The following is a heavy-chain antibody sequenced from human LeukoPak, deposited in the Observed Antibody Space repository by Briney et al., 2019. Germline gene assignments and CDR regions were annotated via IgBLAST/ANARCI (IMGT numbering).Heavy chain of an antibody. CDR2: IRNTANNYAT. Sequence: GGSLRLSCAVSGFTFSGSTMHWVRQASGKGLEGVGRIRNTANNYATAYAASLKGRFTISRDDSKSTAYLQMNSLRTEDTAVYYCTAYCLGTSCHSSVDSWGQGTLVTVSS. CDR3: TAYCLGTSCHSSVDS. V-gene: IGHV3-73*01. D-gene: IGHD2-2*01. CDR1: GFTFSGST. J-gene: IGHJ4*02.